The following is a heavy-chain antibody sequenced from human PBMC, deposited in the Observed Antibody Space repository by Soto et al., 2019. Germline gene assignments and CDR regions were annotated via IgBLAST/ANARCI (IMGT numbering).Heavy chain of an antibody. CDR3: ARGSSTNDYYYYGMDV. CDR1: GGSFSGYY. Sequence: SETRSLTCAVYGGSFSGYYWTWIRQPPGTGLEWIGEINHSGSTNYNPSLKSRVTISVDTSKNQFSLKLTSVTAADTAVYYCARGSSTNDYYYYGMDVWDQGTTVTVSS. CDR2: INHSGST. D-gene: IGHD2-2*01. V-gene: IGHV4-34*01. J-gene: IGHJ6*02.